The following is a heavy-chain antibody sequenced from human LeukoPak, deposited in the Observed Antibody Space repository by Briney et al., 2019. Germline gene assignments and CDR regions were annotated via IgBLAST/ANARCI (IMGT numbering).Heavy chain of an antibody. Sequence: GGSLRLSCAASGFTFSSYAMEWVRQAPGKGLEWVSSITGSSDSIYYADSVKGRFTISRDNAKNSLYLQMNSLRAEDTAVYYCARAEEVEYSSSSWFDPWGQGTLVTVSS. CDR3: ARAEEVEYSSSSWFDP. CDR1: GFTFSSYA. J-gene: IGHJ5*02. CDR2: ITGSSDSI. D-gene: IGHD6-6*01. V-gene: IGHV3-21*01.